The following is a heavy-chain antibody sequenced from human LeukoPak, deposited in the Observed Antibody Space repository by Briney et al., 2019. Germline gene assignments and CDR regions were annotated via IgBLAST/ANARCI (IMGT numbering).Heavy chain of an antibody. CDR2: IYYSGIT. D-gene: IGHD2-15*01. V-gene: IGHV4-39*07. J-gene: IGHJ4*02. CDR3: ARENCSGGSCYSFHY. Sequence: PSETLSLTCTVSGGSISSSSYYWGWIRQPPGKGLEWIGSIYYSGITYYNPSLKSRVTISVDTSKNRFSLKLSSVTAADTAVYYCARENCSGGSCYSFHYWGQGTLVTVSS. CDR1: GGSISSSSYY.